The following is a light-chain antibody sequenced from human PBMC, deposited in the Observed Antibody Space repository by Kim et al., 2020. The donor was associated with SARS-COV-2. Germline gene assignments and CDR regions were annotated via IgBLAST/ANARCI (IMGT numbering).Light chain of an antibody. CDR2: GAS. CDR1: QSVRSD. Sequence: EIVMTQSPATLSVSPGERVTFSCRASQSVRSDLAWYQQKPGQAPRLLIHGASTRATGIPARFSGSGSGTEFTLTISSLQSEDFAVYYCQQYFNWPITFGHGTRLEIK. CDR3: QQYFNWPIT. V-gene: IGKV3-15*01. J-gene: IGKJ5*01.